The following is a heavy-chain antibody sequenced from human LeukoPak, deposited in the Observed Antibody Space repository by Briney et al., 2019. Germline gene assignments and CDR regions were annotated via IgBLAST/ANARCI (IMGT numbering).Heavy chain of an antibody. CDR3: ARGFSDSSGYYYQYYYYYGMDV. D-gene: IGHD3-22*01. Sequence: SETLSLTCAVYGGSFSGYYWSWIRQPPGKGLEWIGEIHHSGSTNYNPSLKSRVTISVDTSKNQFSLKLSSVTAADTAVYYCARGFSDSSGYYYQYYYYYGMDVWGQGTTVTVSS. J-gene: IGHJ6*02. V-gene: IGHV4-34*01. CDR2: IHHSGST. CDR1: GGSFSGYY.